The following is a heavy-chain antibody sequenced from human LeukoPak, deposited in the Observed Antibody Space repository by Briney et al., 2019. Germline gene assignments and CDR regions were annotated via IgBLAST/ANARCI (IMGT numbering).Heavy chain of an antibody. CDR1: GFSFSSYR. CDR2: IKSDGKT. V-gene: IGHV3-74*01. Sequence: PGGSLRLSCAASGFSFSSYRMHWVRHAPGQGLVWVSRIKSDGKTNYADSVTGRFTISRDNNKNTVSLQMNSLRAEDTGVYYCARAPSEIGGYYPEYFRHWGQGTLVTVSS. CDR3: ARAPSEIGGYYPEYFRH. J-gene: IGHJ1*01. D-gene: IGHD3-22*01.